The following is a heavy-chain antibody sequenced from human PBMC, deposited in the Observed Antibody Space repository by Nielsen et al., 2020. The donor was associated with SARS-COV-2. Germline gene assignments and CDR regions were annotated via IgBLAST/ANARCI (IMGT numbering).Heavy chain of an antibody. CDR3: ARDFNYYYYYYGMDV. D-gene: IGHD1-20*01. V-gene: IGHV4-4*07. Sequence: SETLSLTCAVYGGSFSGYYWSWIRQPAGKGLEWIGRIYTSGSTNYNPSLKSRVTMSVDTSKNQFSLKLSSVTAADTAVYYCARDFNYYYYYYGMDVWGQGTTVTVSS. CDR1: GGSFSGYY. J-gene: IGHJ6*02. CDR2: IYTSGST.